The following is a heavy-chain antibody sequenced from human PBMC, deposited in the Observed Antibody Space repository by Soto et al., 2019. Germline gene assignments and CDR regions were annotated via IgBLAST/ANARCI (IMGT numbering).Heavy chain of an antibody. J-gene: IGHJ4*02. Sequence: XGSLRLSSAAAGCTFSSYSMNWVRQAPGKGLEWVSSISSSSSYIYYADSVKGRFTISRDNAKNSLYLQMNSLRAEDTAVYYCARVNTSGWILKNDYWRQGTLFTVSS. V-gene: IGHV3-21*01. CDR2: ISSSSSYI. D-gene: IGHD6-19*01. CDR1: GCTFSSYS. CDR3: ARVNTSGWILKNDY.